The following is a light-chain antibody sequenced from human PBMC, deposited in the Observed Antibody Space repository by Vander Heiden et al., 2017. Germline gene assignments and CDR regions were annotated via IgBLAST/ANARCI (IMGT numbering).Light chain of an antibody. CDR3: QQAHSTPLT. Sequence: DIQMTQSPSSLSASVGDRVTITCRASQSIAYYLNWYQQKPGRAPKLLIYPASNLQIGAPSRFSGSGSGTDFALTISSLQPEDFATYYCQQAHSTPLTFGQGTRVEI. CDR2: PAS. J-gene: IGKJ1*01. CDR1: QSIAYY. V-gene: IGKV1-39*01.